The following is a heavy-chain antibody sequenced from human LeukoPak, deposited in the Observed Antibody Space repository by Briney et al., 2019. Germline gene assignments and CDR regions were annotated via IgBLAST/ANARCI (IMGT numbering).Heavy chain of an antibody. V-gene: IGHV4-61*02. J-gene: IGHJ4*02. CDR1: GGSVRRGNYY. D-gene: IGHD2-2*01. CDR2: IYTSGTT. Sequence: SETLSLTCTVSGGSVRRGNYYWTWIRQPAGSGLEWIGRIYTSGTTDYNPSLRTRVTISVDTSKNQFSLKLTSVTAADTAVYYCARQAGSYAFYYYDYWGQGTLVTVSS. CDR3: ARQAGSYAFYYYDY.